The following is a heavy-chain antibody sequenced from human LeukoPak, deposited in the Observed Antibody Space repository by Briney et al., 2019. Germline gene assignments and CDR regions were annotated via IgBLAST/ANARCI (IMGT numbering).Heavy chain of an antibody. D-gene: IGHD6-19*01. J-gene: IGHJ5*02. V-gene: IGHV4-59*01. CDR2: IYYSGST. CDR3: ASGFGSSGRFDP. Sequence: PSETLSLTCTVSGVTISNYYWSWIRQPPGKGLECIGYIYYSGSTNYNPSLKSRVTISIHTSKNQFSLKLNALPADLTAVYYCASGFGSSGRFDPWGQGTLVTVSS. CDR1: GVTISNYY.